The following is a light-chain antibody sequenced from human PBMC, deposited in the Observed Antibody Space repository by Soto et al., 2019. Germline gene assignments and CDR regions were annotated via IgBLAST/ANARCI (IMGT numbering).Light chain of an antibody. CDR2: TAS. CDR3: QQYHTYRT. J-gene: IGKJ1*01. V-gene: IGKV1-5*03. Sequence: DIQMTQSPSTLSASVGDRVTITCRASQSVSTWLAWYQQKPGKAPKPLIYTASSLESGVPPRFSGSGSGTEFTLTISSLQPDDFATYYCQQYHTYRTFGQGTKVDIK. CDR1: QSVSTW.